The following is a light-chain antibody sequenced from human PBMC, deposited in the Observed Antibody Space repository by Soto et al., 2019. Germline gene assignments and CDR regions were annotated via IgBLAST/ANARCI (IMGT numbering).Light chain of an antibody. J-gene: IGKJ5*01. CDR1: QSVSRN. V-gene: IGKV3D-15*01. CDR3: QQYNNWPPIT. Sequence: EIVMTQSPATLSVSPGERATLSCRASQSVSRNLAWYQQKPGQAPRLLIYGASTRATGIPARFSGSGSGTEFTLTISSLQSEDFAVYCCQQYNNWPPITFGQGKRLEIK. CDR2: GAS.